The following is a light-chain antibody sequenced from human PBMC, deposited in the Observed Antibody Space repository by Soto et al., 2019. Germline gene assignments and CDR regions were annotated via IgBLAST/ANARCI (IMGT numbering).Light chain of an antibody. CDR2: LNSDGSH. CDR3: QTWVTGIRV. J-gene: IGLJ2*01. Sequence: QLVLTQSPSASASLGASVNLTCTLSSGHSSYAIAWHQQQPEKGPRYLMKLNSDGSHSKGDGIPDRFSGSSSGAERYLTISSLQPEDEADYYCQTWVTGIRVFGGGTKVTVL. V-gene: IGLV4-69*01. CDR1: SGHSSYA.